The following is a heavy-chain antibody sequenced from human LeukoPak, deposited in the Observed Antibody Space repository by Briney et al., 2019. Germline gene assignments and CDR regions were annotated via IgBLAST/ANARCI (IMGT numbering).Heavy chain of an antibody. CDR2: IYYSGST. D-gene: IGHD3-16*01. Sequence: PSETLSLTCTVSSGSISSGGYYWSWIRQHPGKGLEWFGYIYYSGSTYYNPSLKSRVTISVDTSKNQFSLKLSSVTAADTAVYYCARLGPGYYFDYWGQGTLVTVSS. J-gene: IGHJ4*02. CDR1: SGSISSGGYY. V-gene: IGHV4-31*03. CDR3: ARLGPGYYFDY.